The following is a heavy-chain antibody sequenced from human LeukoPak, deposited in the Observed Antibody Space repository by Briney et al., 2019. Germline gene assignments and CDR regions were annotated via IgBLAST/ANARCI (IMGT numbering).Heavy chain of an antibody. V-gene: IGHV4-30-2*01. J-gene: IGHJ5*02. CDR3: ARAVEQYYDFWSGYYPNCFDP. CDR1: GGSISSGGYS. CDR2: IYHSGST. D-gene: IGHD3-3*01. Sequence: PSQTLSLTCAVSGGSISSGGYSWSWIRQPPGKGLEWIGYIYHSGSTYYNPSLKSRVTISVDRSKNQFSLKLSSVTAADTAVYYCARAVEQYYDFWSGYYPNCFDPWGQGTLVTVSS.